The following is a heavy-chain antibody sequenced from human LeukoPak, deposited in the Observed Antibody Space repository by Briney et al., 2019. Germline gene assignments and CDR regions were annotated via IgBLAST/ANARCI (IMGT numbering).Heavy chain of an antibody. CDR1: GFTFSTYG. J-gene: IGHJ4*02. Sequence: PGRSLRLSCAASGFTFSTYGIHWVRQAPGKGLEWVAVISYDGSNKYYADSVKGRFTISRDNSKNTLYLQMNSLRAEGTAVYYCVGQQLVPVQGYFDYWGQGTLVTVSS. D-gene: IGHD6-13*01. CDR3: VGQQLVPVQGYFDY. CDR2: ISYDGSNK. V-gene: IGHV3-30*03.